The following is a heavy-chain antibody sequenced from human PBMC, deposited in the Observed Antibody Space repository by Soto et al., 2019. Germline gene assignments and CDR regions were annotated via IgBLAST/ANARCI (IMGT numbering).Heavy chain of an antibody. Sequence: DVQLEESGGGLVKPGGSLRLSRVASEFTFSVYSMNWVRQAPGKGLEWVSSISSGSSYIYYADSVKGRFTISRDNDNSSLFLHMNSLRVDDTAVYYCTRDRVKIRGGYYHYYGMDVWGQGTTVTVSS. CDR1: EFTFSVYS. J-gene: IGHJ6*02. V-gene: IGHV3-21*02. D-gene: IGHD3-10*01. CDR3: TRDRVKIRGGYYHYYGMDV. CDR2: ISSGSSYI.